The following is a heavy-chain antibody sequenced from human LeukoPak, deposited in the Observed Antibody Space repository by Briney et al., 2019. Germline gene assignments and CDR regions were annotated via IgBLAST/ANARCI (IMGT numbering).Heavy chain of an antibody. D-gene: IGHD3-10*01. V-gene: IGHV3-11*04. Sequence: GGSLRLSCAASGFTFSDYYMSWIRQAPGKGLEWFSYIGTSGSTIYYADSVKGRFTISRDNAKKSLYLQMNSLRAEDTAVYYCAKELTSMVRGVLDYWGQGTLVTVSS. CDR3: AKELTSMVRGVLDY. CDR1: GFTFSDYY. J-gene: IGHJ4*02. CDR2: IGTSGSTI.